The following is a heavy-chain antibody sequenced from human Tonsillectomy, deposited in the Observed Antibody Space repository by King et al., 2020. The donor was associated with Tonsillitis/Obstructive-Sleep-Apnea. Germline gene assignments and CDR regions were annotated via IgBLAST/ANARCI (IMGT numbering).Heavy chain of an antibody. CDR1: GFTFSSYG. CDR3: ARDGVTYYYDSSGYYYDY. Sequence: VQLVESGGGVVQPGRSLRLSCAASGFTFSSYGMHWVRQAPGKGLEWVAVIWCDGSDKYYADSVKGRFTISRDNSKNTLYLQINSLRAEDTAVYYCARDGVTYYYDSSGYYYDYWGQGTLVTVSS. CDR2: IWCDGSDK. D-gene: IGHD3-22*01. J-gene: IGHJ4*02. V-gene: IGHV3-33*01.